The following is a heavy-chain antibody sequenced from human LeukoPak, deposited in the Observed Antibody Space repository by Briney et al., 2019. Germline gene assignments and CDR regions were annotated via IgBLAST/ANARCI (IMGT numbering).Heavy chain of an antibody. CDR3: ARGQDGSGTLLDY. Sequence: GESLKISCKGSGYSFTSYWIAWVRQMPGKGLEWMGIIYPDDSDTRYSPSFQGQVTISADKSISTVYLQWSSLKASDTAMYYCARGQDGSGTLLDYWGQGTLVTVSS. J-gene: IGHJ4*02. CDR2: IYPDDSDT. CDR1: GYSFTSYW. V-gene: IGHV5-51*01. D-gene: IGHD3-10*01.